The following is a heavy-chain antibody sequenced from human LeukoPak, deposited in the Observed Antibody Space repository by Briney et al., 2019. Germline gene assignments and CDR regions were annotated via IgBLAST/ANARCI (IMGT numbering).Heavy chain of an antibody. Sequence: SETLSLTCAVSGGSISSSNWWSWVRQPPGKGLEWIGEINHSGSTNYNPSLKSRVTISVDTSKNQFSLKLSSVTAADTAVYYCARDGIWAFDYWGQGTLVTVSS. CDR2: INHSGST. CDR3: ARDGIWAFDY. V-gene: IGHV4-4*02. CDR1: GGSISSSNW. D-gene: IGHD2/OR15-2a*01. J-gene: IGHJ4*02.